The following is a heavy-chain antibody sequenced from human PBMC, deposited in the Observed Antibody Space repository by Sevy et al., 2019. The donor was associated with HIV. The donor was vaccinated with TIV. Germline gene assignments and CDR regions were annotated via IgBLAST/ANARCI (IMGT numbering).Heavy chain of an antibody. V-gene: IGHV3-43*01. CDR1: GFTFDDHT. Sequence: GGSLRLSCAASGFTFDDHTMHWVRQPPGKGLEWVSLISWDGGSTYYAYSVKGRFTISRDNSKNSLFLQMNSLGAEDTALYYCAKDMASEGGGAYYFDYWGQGTLVTVSS. J-gene: IGHJ4*02. CDR3: AKDMASEGGGAYYFDY. CDR2: ISWDGGST. D-gene: IGHD3-16*01.